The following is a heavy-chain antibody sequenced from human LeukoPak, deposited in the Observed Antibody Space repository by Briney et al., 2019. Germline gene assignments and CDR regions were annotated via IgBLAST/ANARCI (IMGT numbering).Heavy chain of an antibody. CDR2: ISYDGSVK. V-gene: IGHV3-30*18. J-gene: IGHJ3*02. CDR1: RFSFSDYD. D-gene: IGHD5-12*01. CDR3: AKPDDIIIVATIMAPDAFDI. Sequence: GESLRLSCRASRFSFSDYDMHWVRQAPGKGLEWVAVISYDGSVKHYADSVKGRFTISRDNSKNTLYLQMNSLRAEDTAVYYCAKPDDIIIVATIMAPDAFDIWGQGTMVTVSS.